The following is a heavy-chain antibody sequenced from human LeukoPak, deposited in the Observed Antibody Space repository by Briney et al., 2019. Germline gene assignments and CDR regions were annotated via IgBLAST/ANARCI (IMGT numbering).Heavy chain of an antibody. Sequence: ASEKVSCKASGYTFTSYGISWVRQAPGQGLEWMGWISAYNGNTNYAQKLQGRVTMTTDTSTSTAYMELRSLRSDDTAVYYCALSGYCSGGSCYSLVWGQGTLVTVSS. CDR3: ALSGYCSGGSCYSLV. D-gene: IGHD2-15*01. CDR1: GYTFTSYG. CDR2: ISAYNGNT. V-gene: IGHV1-18*01. J-gene: IGHJ4*02.